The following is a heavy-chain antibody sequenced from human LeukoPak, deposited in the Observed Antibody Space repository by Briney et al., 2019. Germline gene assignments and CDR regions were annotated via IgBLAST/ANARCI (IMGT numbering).Heavy chain of an antibody. CDR2: IFGSGGSA. D-gene: IGHD6-19*01. V-gene: IGHV3-23*01. J-gene: IGHJ4*02. CDR1: GFTFSSYA. CDR3: GKTTTGYSSGRNPAWPVDY. Sequence: GGSLRLSCTASGFTFSSYAMFWVRQAPGKGLEWVSGIFGSGGSAHYADSVKGRFTISRDNSQNTVYLQMNSLRAEDTAVYYCGKTTTGYSSGRNPAWPVDYWGQGTLVTVSS.